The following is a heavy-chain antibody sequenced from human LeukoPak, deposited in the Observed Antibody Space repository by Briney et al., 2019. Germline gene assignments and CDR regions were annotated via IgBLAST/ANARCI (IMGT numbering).Heavy chain of an antibody. CDR2: MYSGGST. CDR1: GFTVSTNY. V-gene: IGHV3-53*04. CDR3: ARGGCDYNPFDY. D-gene: IGHD4-11*01. J-gene: IGHJ4*02. Sequence: WGSLRLSCAVSGFTVSTNYMSWVRQAPGKGLEWVSVMYSGGSTYYADSVKGRFTISRHNSKNTLYLEINSLRPDDTAVYYCARGGCDYNPFDYWGQGTLVSVSS.